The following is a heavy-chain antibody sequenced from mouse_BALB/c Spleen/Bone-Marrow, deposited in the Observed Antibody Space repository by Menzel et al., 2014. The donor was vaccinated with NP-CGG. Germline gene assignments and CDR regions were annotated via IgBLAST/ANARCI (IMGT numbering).Heavy chain of an antibody. D-gene: IGHD2-2*01. CDR3: ARSSYGYDRQAYFFDY. CDR2: ISSGSSTI. CDR1: GFTFSSFG. J-gene: IGHJ2*01. V-gene: IGHV5-17*02. Sequence: EVKLVESGGGLVQPGGSRKLSCAASGFTFSSFGMHWVRQAPEKGLEWVAHISSGSSTIYYADTVKGRFTISRDNPKNTLFLQMTSLRSEDTAMYYCARSSYGYDRQAYFFDYWGQGTTLTVSS.